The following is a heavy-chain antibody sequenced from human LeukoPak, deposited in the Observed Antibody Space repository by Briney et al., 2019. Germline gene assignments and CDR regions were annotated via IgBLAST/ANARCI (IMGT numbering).Heavy chain of an antibody. Sequence: GGSLRLSCAASGFTFSSYAMSWVRQAPGKGLEWVSAISGSGGSAYYADSVKGRFTISRDNSKNTLYLQMNSLRAEDTAVYYCAKDGYGDYEVWFDPWGQGTLVTVSS. CDR1: GFTFSSYA. J-gene: IGHJ5*02. CDR3: AKDGYGDYEVWFDP. D-gene: IGHD4-17*01. V-gene: IGHV3-23*01. CDR2: ISGSGGSA.